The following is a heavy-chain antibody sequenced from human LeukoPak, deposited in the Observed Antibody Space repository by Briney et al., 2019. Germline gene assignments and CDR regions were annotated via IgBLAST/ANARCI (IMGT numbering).Heavy chain of an antibody. Sequence: SETLSLTCAVYGGSFSGYYWSWIRQPPGKGLEWIGEIGDNGDTKYNASLKSRVSLSVDTSKNQISLKMNFVTAADTALYYCARGHLRTGTREFDSWGQGTLVIVSS. D-gene: IGHD1-7*01. CDR1: GGSFSGYY. CDR2: IGDNGDT. J-gene: IGHJ4*02. CDR3: ARGHLRTGTREFDS. V-gene: IGHV4-34*01.